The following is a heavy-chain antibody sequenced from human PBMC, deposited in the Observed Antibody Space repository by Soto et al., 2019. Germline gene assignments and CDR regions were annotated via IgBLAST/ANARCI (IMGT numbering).Heavy chain of an antibody. CDR2: TRNKANIYTT. Sequence: EVQLVESGGGLVQPGGSLRLSCAASGFTFSDHSMDWVRQAPGKGLEWVGRTRNKANIYTTEYAASVKGRFIISTDDSKNSLYLQMNSLKTEDTAVYYGSCRLANHAFDIWGQGTMVTVSS. V-gene: IGHV3-72*01. CDR1: GFTFSDHS. J-gene: IGHJ3*02. CDR3: SCRLANHAFDI.